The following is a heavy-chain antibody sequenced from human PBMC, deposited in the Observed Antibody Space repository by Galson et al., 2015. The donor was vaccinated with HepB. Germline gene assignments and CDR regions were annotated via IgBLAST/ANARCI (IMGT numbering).Heavy chain of an antibody. D-gene: IGHD6-13*01. CDR2: ISAYNGNT. V-gene: IGHV1-18*01. CDR3: ARNGVTSSWYQPRGTVDY. CDR1: GYTFTSYG. J-gene: IGHJ4*02. Sequence: SVKVSCKASGYTFTSYGITWVRQAPGQGLEWMGWISAYNGNTKYAQKLQGRVTMTTDTSTSTAYMGLRSLRSDDTAVYFCARNGVTSSWYQPRGTVDYWGQGTLVTVSS.